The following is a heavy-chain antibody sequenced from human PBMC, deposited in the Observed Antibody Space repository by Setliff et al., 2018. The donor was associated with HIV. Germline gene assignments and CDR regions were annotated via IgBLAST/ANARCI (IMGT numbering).Heavy chain of an antibody. D-gene: IGHD1-26*01. J-gene: IGHJ6*02. CDR3: ARDQGELLHYYYYGMDV. CDR2: IYYSGST. Sequence: SETLSLTCSVSGASISSYYWGWIRQPPGKGLEWIGSIYYSGSTYYNPSLKSRVTISVDTSKNQFSLKLSSVTAADTAVYYCARDQGELLHYYYYGMDVWGQGTTVTVSS. CDR1: GASISSYY. V-gene: IGHV4-39*07.